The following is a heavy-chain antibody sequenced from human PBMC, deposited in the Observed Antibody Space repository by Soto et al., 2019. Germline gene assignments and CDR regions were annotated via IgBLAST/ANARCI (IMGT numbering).Heavy chain of an antibody. Sequence: QVQLVESGGGVVQPGKSLRLSCTASGFTFSKNHIHWIRQAPGKGLEWVADISSDGSNQHYADSVKGRFTVSRDNSKNTLYLQMNSLRPEDTAVYYCAKDRGKEWELQYWFDSWGQGTLVTVSS. CDR1: GFTFSKNH. CDR3: AKDRGKEWELQYWFDS. J-gene: IGHJ5*01. D-gene: IGHD1-26*01. V-gene: IGHV3-30*18. CDR2: ISSDGSNQ.